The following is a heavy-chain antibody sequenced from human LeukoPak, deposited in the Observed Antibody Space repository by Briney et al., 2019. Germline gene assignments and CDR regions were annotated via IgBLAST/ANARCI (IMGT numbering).Heavy chain of an antibody. CDR3: ARNYDFWSGFDY. CDR2: IYYSGST. Sequence: SETLSPTCTVSGGSISSYYWSWIRQPPGKGLEWIGYIYYSGSTNYNPSLKSRVTISVDTSKNQFSLKLSSVTAADTAVYYCARNYDFWSGFDYWGQGTLVTVSS. CDR1: GGSISSYY. V-gene: IGHV4-59*01. J-gene: IGHJ4*02. D-gene: IGHD3-3*01.